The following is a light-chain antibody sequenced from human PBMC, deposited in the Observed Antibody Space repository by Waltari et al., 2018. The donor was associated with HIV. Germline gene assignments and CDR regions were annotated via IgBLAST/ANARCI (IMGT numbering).Light chain of an antibody. V-gene: IGLV4-69*01. Sequence: QLVLTQSPSSAASLGPSVKLTRTLSSGHSIYALAWHRKQARKGPRYLIKVNSDGRHTKGDADPYPFSGSSSGASRYITMSRPQSEDEYYYYAQTWGPGIQVFGGGTKLTVL. CDR2: VNSDGRH. J-gene: IGLJ3*02. CDR1: SGHSIYA. CDR3: QTWGPGIQV.